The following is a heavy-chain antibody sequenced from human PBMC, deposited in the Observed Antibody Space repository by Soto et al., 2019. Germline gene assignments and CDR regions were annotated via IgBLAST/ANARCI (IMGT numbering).Heavy chain of an antibody. D-gene: IGHD2-2*01. CDR3: ARGAMAGYYFDS. J-gene: IGHJ4*02. Sequence: QVQLVESGGGVVQPGRSLRLSCVASGFTFSTCAIHWVRQAPGKGLEWVAGISYDGSIEYYPDSVKGRFTISRDNSKNALYLQMNSLRAEDTAVYYCARGAMAGYYFDSWGQGTLVTVSS. CDR1: GFTFSTCA. CDR2: ISYDGSIE. V-gene: IGHV3-30-3*01.